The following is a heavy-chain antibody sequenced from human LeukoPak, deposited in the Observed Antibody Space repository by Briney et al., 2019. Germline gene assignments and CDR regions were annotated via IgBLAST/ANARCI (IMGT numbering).Heavy chain of an antibody. CDR1: GGSFSGYC. J-gene: IGHJ6*03. CDR2: INHSGST. CDR3: ASTIFGVEAPKNYYYYYMDV. D-gene: IGHD3-3*01. Sequence: PSETLSLTCAVYGGSFSGYCWSWIRQPPGKGLEWIGEINHSGSTNYNPSLKSRVTISVDTSKNQFSLKLSSVTAADTAVYYCASTIFGVEAPKNYYYYYMDVWGKGTTVTVSS. V-gene: IGHV4-34*01.